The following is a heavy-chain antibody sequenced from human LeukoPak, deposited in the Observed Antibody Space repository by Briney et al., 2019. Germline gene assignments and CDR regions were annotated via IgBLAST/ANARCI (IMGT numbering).Heavy chain of an antibody. V-gene: IGHV3-33*01. Sequence: GGSLRLSCAASGFTFSSYGMHWVRQAPGKGLEWVAVILYDGSNKYYADSVKGRFTISRDNAKNSLCLQMNSLRAEDTAVYYCARDRGAAGLFLDYWGQGTLVTVSS. CDR1: GFTFSSYG. J-gene: IGHJ4*02. CDR3: ARDRGAAGLFLDY. D-gene: IGHD6-13*01. CDR2: ILYDGSNK.